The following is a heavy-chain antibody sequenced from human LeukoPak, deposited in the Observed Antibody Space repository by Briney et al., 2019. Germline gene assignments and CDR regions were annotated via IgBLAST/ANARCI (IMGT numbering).Heavy chain of an antibody. J-gene: IGHJ4*02. CDR3: ARDSCSGGSCYSFDY. CDR2: ISYDGSNK. Sequence: GRPLRLSCAASGFTFSSYAMHWVRQAPGKGLEWVAVISYDGSNKYYADSVKGRFTISRDNSKNTLYLQMNSLRAEDTAVYYCARDSCSGGSCYSFDYWGQGTLVTVSS. CDR1: GFTFSSYA. V-gene: IGHV3-30-3*01. D-gene: IGHD2-15*01.